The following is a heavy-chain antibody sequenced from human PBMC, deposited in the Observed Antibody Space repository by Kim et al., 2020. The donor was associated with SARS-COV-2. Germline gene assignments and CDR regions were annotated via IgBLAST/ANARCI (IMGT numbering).Heavy chain of an antibody. V-gene: IGHV3-21*01. Sequence: GGSLRLSCAASGFTFSSYSMNWVRQAPGKGLEWVSSISSSSSYIYYADSVKGRFTISRDNAKNSLYLQMNSLRAEDTAVYYCAREGVSDYGDYTPYYYGMDVWGQGTTVTVSS. J-gene: IGHJ6*02. CDR3: AREGVSDYGDYTPYYYGMDV. CDR1: GFTFSSYS. CDR2: ISSSSSYI. D-gene: IGHD4-17*01.